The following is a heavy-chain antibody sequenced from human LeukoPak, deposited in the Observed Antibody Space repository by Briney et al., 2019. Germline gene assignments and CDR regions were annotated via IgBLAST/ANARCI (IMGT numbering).Heavy chain of an antibody. D-gene: IGHD6-19*01. CDR1: GYTFTGYY. CDR2: INPNSGGT. J-gene: IGHJ4*02. Sequence: ASVKVSCEASGYTFTGYYMHWVRQAPGQGLEWMGRINPNSGGTNYAQKFQGRVTMTRDASISTAYMELSRLRSDDTAVYYCARDPRIAVADRFDYWGQGTLVTVSS. CDR3: ARDPRIAVADRFDY. V-gene: IGHV1-2*06.